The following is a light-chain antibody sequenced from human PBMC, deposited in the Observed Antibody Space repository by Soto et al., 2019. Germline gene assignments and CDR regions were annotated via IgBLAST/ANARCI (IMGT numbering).Light chain of an antibody. Sequence: SYELTQPPSVSVAPGQTARITCWWNNIGTKSVHWYQQKPGQAPVLVVYDDYDRPSWIPERFSGSNSGNTATLTISTVEAGDEADYYCQVWDNPSAHVVLGGGTKVTVL. J-gene: IGLJ3*02. CDR3: QVWDNPSAHVV. CDR1: NIGTKS. V-gene: IGLV3-21*02. CDR2: DDY.